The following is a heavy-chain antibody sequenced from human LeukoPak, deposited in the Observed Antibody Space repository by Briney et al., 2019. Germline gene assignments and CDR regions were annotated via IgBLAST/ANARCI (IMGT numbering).Heavy chain of an antibody. V-gene: IGHV1-2*02. Sequence: EASVKVSCKASGYTFTSYGISWVRQAPGQGLEWMGWINPNSGDTNYAQKFQGRVTMTRDMSISTAHMELSSLRSDDTAVYYCAKTSGYSGYYYTDYWGQGTLVTVSS. J-gene: IGHJ4*02. CDR3: AKTSGYSGYYYTDY. CDR1: GYTFTSYG. D-gene: IGHD3-3*01. CDR2: INPNSGDT.